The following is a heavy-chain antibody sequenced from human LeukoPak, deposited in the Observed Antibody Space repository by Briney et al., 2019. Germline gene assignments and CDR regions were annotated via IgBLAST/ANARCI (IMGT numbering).Heavy chain of an antibody. CDR2: INHSGST. Sequence: SETLSLTCAVYGGSFSGYYWSWIRQPPGKGLEWIGEINHSGSTNYNPSLKSRVTISVDTSKNQFSLKLSSVTAADTAVYYCARVNVLYCSSTSCYRRFAYGMDVWGQGTTVTVSS. CDR3: ARVNVLYCSSTSCYRRFAYGMDV. D-gene: IGHD2-2*01. J-gene: IGHJ6*02. V-gene: IGHV4-34*01. CDR1: GGSFSGYY.